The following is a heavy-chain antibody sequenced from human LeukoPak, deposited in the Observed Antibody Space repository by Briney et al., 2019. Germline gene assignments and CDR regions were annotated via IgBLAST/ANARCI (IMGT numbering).Heavy chain of an antibody. V-gene: IGHV3-64*01. J-gene: IGHJ4*02. D-gene: IGHD5-24*01. Sequence: PGGSLRLSCAASGFNFSVYAMHWVRQAPGKGLEYVSGITSSGDSIDYGNSVKGSFTISRDNSKNTLYLQMGSLRPEDMAVYYRARGWLQLDYWGQGTLVTVSS. CDR3: ARGWLQLDY. CDR2: ITSSGDSI. CDR1: GFNFSVYA.